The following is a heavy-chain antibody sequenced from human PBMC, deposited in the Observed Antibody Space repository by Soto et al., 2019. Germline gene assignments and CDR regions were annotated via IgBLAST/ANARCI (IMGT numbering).Heavy chain of an antibody. CDR3: ARRSGSSDY. V-gene: IGHV3-23*01. CDR1: GLTFSSYA. Sequence: EVQLLESGGGLVQPGGSLRLSCSASGLTFSSYAMTWVRQAPGKGLEWVSTISGGSTYYADSVKGRFTISRDNSKNTLYLQMNSLRDEDTAIYYCARRSGSSDYWGQGTLVTVSS. CDR2: ISGGST. J-gene: IGHJ4*02. D-gene: IGHD1-26*01.